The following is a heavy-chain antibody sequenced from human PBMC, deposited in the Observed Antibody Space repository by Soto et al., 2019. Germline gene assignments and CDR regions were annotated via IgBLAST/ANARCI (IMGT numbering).Heavy chain of an antibody. Sequence: EVQLVESGGGLVQPGGSLRLSCAASGFSFSSYWIHWVRQAPGKGLVWVSRIKTDGSTTDYADSVKGLFTISRDNAKNTLYLQMNRLRADDTAVYYCAKREGNTYGLFHWGQGTLVTVSS. CDR1: GFSFSSYW. D-gene: IGHD5-18*01. CDR3: AKREGNTYGLFH. V-gene: IGHV3-74*01. CDR2: IKTDGSTT. J-gene: IGHJ4*02.